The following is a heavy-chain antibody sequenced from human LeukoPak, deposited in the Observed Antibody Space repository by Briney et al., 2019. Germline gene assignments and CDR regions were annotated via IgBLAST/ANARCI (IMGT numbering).Heavy chain of an antibody. D-gene: IGHD5-12*01. CDR1: GYSISSGYY. CDR3: ARGHSGYDGYYFDY. V-gene: IGHV4-38-2*02. CDR2: IYHSGST. Sequence: SETPSLTCTVSGYSISSGYYGGWIRQPPGKGLEGIGSIYHSGSTYYNPSLKSRVTISVDTSKNQFSLKLSSVTAAHTAVYYCARGHSGYDGYYFDYWGQGTLVTVSS. J-gene: IGHJ4*02.